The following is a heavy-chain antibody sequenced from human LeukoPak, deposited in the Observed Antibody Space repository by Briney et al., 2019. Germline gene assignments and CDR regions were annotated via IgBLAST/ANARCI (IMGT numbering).Heavy chain of an antibody. V-gene: IGHV3-23*01. CDR1: GFTFSSYA. J-gene: IGHJ4*02. CDR2: ISGSGGST. CDR3: AKDIGDSSGYYLGFDY. Sequence: GGSLRLSCAASGFTFSSYAMSWVRQAPGKGLEWVSAISGSGGSTYYADSVKGRFTISRDNSKNTLYLQMNSLRAEDTAVYYCAKDIGDSSGYYLGFDYWGQGTQVTVSS. D-gene: IGHD3-22*01.